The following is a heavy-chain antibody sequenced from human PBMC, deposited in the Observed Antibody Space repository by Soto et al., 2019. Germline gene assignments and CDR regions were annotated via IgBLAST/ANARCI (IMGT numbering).Heavy chain of an antibody. D-gene: IGHD4-17*01. CDR1: GGSFSGYY. CDR3: ARETLRTFDY. V-gene: IGHV4-34*01. Sequence: SETLSLTCAVYGGSFSGYYWSWIRQPPGKGLEWIGEINHSGSTNYNPSLKSRVTISVDTSKNQFSLKLNSVTAADTAVYYCARETLRTFDYWGQGTLVTVSS. J-gene: IGHJ4*02. CDR2: INHSGST.